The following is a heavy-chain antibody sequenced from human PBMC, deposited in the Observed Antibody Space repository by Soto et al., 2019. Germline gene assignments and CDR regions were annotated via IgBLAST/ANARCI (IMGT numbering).Heavy chain of an antibody. Sequence: QVQLQESGPGLVKPSETLSLTCTVSGGSISSYYWSWIRQPPGKGLEWIGYIYYSGSPNYNPSLKSRVTISVDTSKNQCSLKLSSVTAADTAVYYCAGGGGGYSRFFDYWGQGTLVTVSS. CDR3: AGGGGGYSRFFDY. D-gene: IGHD5-18*01. V-gene: IGHV4-59*01. CDR2: IYYSGSP. CDR1: GGSISSYY. J-gene: IGHJ4*02.